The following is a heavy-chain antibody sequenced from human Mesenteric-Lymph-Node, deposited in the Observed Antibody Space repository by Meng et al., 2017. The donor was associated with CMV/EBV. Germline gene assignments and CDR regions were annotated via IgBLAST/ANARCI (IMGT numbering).Heavy chain of an antibody. CDR3: ARDMVPAAITEYYFDH. Sequence: GESLKISCVASGFTFSNNWMSWVRQVPGKGLEWLANIKEDGSEEYYVDSVKGRFTISRDNSKNTMFLQMNSLRAEDTAVYFCARDMVPAAITEYYFDHWGQGTLVTVSS. CDR1: GFTFSNNW. CDR2: IKEDGSEE. V-gene: IGHV3-7*01. D-gene: IGHD2-2*02. J-gene: IGHJ4*02.